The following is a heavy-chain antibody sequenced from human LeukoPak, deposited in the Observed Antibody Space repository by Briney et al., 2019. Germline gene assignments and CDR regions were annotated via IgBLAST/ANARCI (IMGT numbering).Heavy chain of an antibody. D-gene: IGHD3-10*01. CDR1: GGSFSGYY. V-gene: IGHV4-34*12. CDR2: IIHGGST. Sequence: PSETLSLTCAVNGGSFSGYYWSWIRQPPGKGLEWIGEIIHGGSTNYNPSLKSRVTISIDTSKNQFFMKLTSVTAADTTVYYCARLSSGSYYAFDIWGQGTMVTVSS. CDR3: ARLSSGSYYAFDI. J-gene: IGHJ3*02.